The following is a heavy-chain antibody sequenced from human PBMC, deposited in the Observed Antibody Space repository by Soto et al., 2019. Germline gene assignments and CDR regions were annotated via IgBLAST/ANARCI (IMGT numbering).Heavy chain of an antibody. CDR2: IRQDGSED. CDR3: ARDRGSSGCPGRWSCPYFDY. CDR1: GFTFSSYW. D-gene: IGHD6-19*01. Sequence: GGSLRLSCAASGFTFSSYWLSWVRQAPGKGLEWVANIRQDGSEDYYVDSVKGRSTIPRDNAKNSLYLKMNSLRAEDTAVYYCARDRGSSGCPGRWSCPYFDYWGQGTLVTVSS. V-gene: IGHV3-7*05. J-gene: IGHJ4*02.